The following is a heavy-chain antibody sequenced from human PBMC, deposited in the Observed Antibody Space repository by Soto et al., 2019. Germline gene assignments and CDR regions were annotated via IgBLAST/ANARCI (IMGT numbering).Heavy chain of an antibody. D-gene: IGHD2-2*02. CDR1: GGTFSSYA. CDR3: ARDHVVVVPAAIPNYYYYGMDV. J-gene: IGHJ6*02. CDR2: LIPIFGTA. Sequence: QVQLVQSGAEVKKPGSSVKVSCKASGGTFSSYAISWVRQAPGQGLEWMGGLIPIFGTANYAQKFQGRVTITADDSTSTAYMELSSLRSEDTAVYYCARDHVVVVPAAIPNYYYYGMDVWGQGTTVTVSS. V-gene: IGHV1-69*01.